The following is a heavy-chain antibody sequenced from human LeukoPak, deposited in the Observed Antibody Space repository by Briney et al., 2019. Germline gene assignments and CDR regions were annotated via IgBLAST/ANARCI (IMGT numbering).Heavy chain of an antibody. CDR1: GGSISSYY. J-gene: IGHJ4*02. D-gene: IGHD1-26*01. CDR3: ALLVGATLDFDY. CDR2: ISSSSSYI. Sequence: PSETLSLTCTVSGGSISSYYWSWVRQAPGKGLEWVSSISSSSSYIYYADSVKGRFTISRDNAKNSLYLQMYSLRAEDSAVYYCALLVGATLDFDYWGQGTLVTVSS. V-gene: IGHV3-21*01.